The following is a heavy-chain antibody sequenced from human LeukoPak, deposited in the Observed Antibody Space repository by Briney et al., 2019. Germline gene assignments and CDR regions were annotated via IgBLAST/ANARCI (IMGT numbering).Heavy chain of an antibody. V-gene: IGHV1-2*02. D-gene: IGHD2-2*01. CDR3: ARDGTYCSSTSCYGLNWFDP. CDR1: GYTFTGYY. J-gene: IGHJ5*02. CDR2: INPNSGGT. Sequence: GASVKVSCKASGYTFTGYYMHWVRQAPGQGLEWMGWINPNSGGTNYAQKFQGRVTMTRDTSISTAYMELSRLRSDDTAVYYCARDGTYCSSTSCYGLNWFDPWAREPWSPSPQ.